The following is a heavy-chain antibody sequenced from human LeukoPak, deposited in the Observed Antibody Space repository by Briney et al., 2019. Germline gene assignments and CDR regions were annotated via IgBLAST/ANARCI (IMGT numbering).Heavy chain of an antibody. V-gene: IGHV3-30-3*01. CDR1: GFTFSSYA. Sequence: GGSLRLSCAASGFTFSSYAMLWVRQAPGKGLEWVAVISYDGSNKYYADSVKGRFTISRDNSKNTLYLQMNSLRAEDTAVYYCARSYYYDSSGFRLPGYWGQGTLVTVSS. D-gene: IGHD3-22*01. CDR2: ISYDGSNK. CDR3: ARSYYYDSSGFRLPGY. J-gene: IGHJ4*02.